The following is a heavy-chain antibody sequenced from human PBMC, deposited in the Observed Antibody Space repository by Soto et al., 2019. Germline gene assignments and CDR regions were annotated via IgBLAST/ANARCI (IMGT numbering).Heavy chain of an antibody. J-gene: IGHJ6*02. CDR3: ARDPPATSHGMDV. CDR2: IYSGGST. V-gene: IGHV3-53*02. Sequence: EVQLVETGGGLIQPGGSLRLSCAASGFTVSSNYMSWVRQAPGKGLEWVSVIYSGGSTYYADSVRGRFTISRDNSKNTLYLQMKSLRAEDTAVYYCARDPPATSHGMDVWGQGTTVTVSS. CDR1: GFTVSSNY.